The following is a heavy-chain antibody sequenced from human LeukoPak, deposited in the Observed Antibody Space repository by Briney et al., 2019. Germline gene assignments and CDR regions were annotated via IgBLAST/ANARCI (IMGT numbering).Heavy chain of an antibody. J-gene: IGHJ6*02. Sequence: GGSLRLSCAASGFTFSNYAMLWVRQAPGKGLEWVSTISGSGRGTYYADSVKGRFTISRDNSQNTLYLQMNSLRAEDTAVFYCARRPSPDNYASGSLPRGHGMDVWGQGTKVTVSS. CDR1: GFTFSNYA. V-gene: IGHV3-23*01. CDR2: ISGSGRGT. CDR3: ARRPSPDNYASGSLPRGHGMDV. D-gene: IGHD3-10*01.